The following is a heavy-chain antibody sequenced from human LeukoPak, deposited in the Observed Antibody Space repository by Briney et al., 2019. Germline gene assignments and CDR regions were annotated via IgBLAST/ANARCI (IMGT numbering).Heavy chain of an antibody. Sequence: PSETLSLTCTVSGGSISSYYWSWIRQPPGKGLEWIGYIYYSGSTNYNPSLKGRVTISVDTSKNQFSLKLSSVTAADTAVYYCARGAPITMIVVGTWFDPWGQGTLVTVSS. CDR1: GGSISSYY. D-gene: IGHD3-22*01. J-gene: IGHJ5*02. V-gene: IGHV4-59*01. CDR2: IYYSGST. CDR3: ARGAPITMIVVGTWFDP.